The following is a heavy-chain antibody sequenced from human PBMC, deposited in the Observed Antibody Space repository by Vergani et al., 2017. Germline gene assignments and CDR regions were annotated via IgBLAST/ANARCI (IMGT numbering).Heavy chain of an antibody. Sequence: QVQLVESGGGVVQPGRSLRLSCAASGFTFSSYGMHWVRQAPGKGLEGVAVISYDGSNKYYADYVKGRFTICRDNSKNTLYLQRNSLIAEDTAVYYCASPSFLPAATQLSNYYYYYYMDVWGKGTTVTVSS. J-gene: IGHJ6*03. CDR1: GFTFSSYG. V-gene: IGHV3-30*03. CDR3: ASPSFLPAATQLSNYYYYYYMDV. CDR2: ISYDGSNK. D-gene: IGHD2-2*01.